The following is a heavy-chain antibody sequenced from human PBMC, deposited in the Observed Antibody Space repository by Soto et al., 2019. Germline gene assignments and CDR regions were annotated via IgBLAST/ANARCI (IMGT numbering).Heavy chain of an antibody. V-gene: IGHV1-8*01. CDR2: MNPNSGNT. CDR3: ARAPKYSSGFDP. D-gene: IGHD6-25*01. J-gene: IGHJ5*02. CDR1: GYTFTSYD. Sequence: QVQLVQSGAEVKKPGASVKVSCKASGYTFTSYDINWVRQATGQGLEWMGWMNPNSGNTGYAQKFKGRVTMTRNTSISTAYVELSSLRSEDTAVYYCARAPKYSSGFDPWGQGTLVTVSS.